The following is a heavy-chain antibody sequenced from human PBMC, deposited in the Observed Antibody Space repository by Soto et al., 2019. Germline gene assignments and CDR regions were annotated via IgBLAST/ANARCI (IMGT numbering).Heavy chain of an antibody. V-gene: IGHV3-23*01. CDR3: VRKGYETGWYYEQ. J-gene: IGHJ4*02. CDR2: VSTSGGRT. D-gene: IGHD6-19*01. CDR1: GFTFRYYD. Sequence: PGGSLRLSCAASGFTFRYYDMFCVRQAPGKGPEWVSFVSTSGGRTEYADYVRGRFTISRDNAENTLSLQMNSLAVDDTAVYYCVRKGYETGWYYEQWGRETLFTVAS.